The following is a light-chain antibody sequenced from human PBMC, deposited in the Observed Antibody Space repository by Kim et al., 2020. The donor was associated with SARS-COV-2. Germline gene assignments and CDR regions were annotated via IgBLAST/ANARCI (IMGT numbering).Light chain of an antibody. V-gene: IGKV3-15*01. CDR1: QSVSSN. Sequence: EIVMTQSPATLSVSPGERATLSCRASQSVSSNLAWYQQKPGQAPRFLIYGASTRATGIPARFSGTGSGTDFTLTISSLQSEDFALYYCQQYNNWPLTFGEGTKVDIK. CDR2: GAS. CDR3: QQYNNWPLT. J-gene: IGKJ4*01.